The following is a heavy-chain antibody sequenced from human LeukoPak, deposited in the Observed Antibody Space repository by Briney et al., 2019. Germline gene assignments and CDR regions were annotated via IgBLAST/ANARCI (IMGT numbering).Heavy chain of an antibody. V-gene: IGHV3-48*01. D-gene: IGHD3-3*01. J-gene: IGHJ6*02. CDR3: ARGLGRNDFWSRYDYYYGMDV. Sequence: GRSLRLSCAASGFTFSSYSMNWVRQAPGKGREWVSYISSISSTIYYADSVKGRFTISRDNAKNSLYLQMNSLRAEDTAVYYCARGLGRNDFWSRYDYYYGMDVWGQGTPVTVSS. CDR2: ISSISSTI. CDR1: GFTFSSYS.